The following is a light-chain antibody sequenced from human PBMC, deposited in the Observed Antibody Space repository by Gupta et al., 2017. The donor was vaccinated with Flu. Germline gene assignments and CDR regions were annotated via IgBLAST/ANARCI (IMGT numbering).Light chain of an antibody. V-gene: IGKV1-39*01. Sequence: PSSLSSSVGDRVTITCRPSQSISSYLNWYRQKPGKAPTLLIYTASALQGGVPPRFSGSASGTDFTLTISSLQPEDFATFYCPQSYSIPNTFGQGTLLEIK. CDR3: PQSYSIPNT. CDR2: TAS. CDR1: QSISSY. J-gene: IGKJ5*01.